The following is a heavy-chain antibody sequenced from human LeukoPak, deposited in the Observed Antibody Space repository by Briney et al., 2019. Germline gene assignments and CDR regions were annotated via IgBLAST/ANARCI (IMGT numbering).Heavy chain of an antibody. V-gene: IGHV3-74*01. J-gene: IGHJ6*04. CDR1: GFTFSSYW. CDR3: AREMVHFSGMDV. Sequence: GGSLRLSCAASGFTFSSYWMHWVRQAPGKGLVWVSRIKSDGSSTSYADSVKGRFTISRDNAKNTLYLQMNSLRAEDTAVYYCAREMVHFSGMDVYGKGTTVTVSS. D-gene: IGHD2-8*01. CDR2: IKSDGSST.